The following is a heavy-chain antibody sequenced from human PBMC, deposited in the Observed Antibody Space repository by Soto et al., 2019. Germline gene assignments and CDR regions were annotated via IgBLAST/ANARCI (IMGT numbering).Heavy chain of an antibody. Sequence: EVQLVESGGGLVKPGGSLRLSCAASGFSFGSYSMNWVRQAPGKGLEWVSSISSSGSHINYADSVKGRCTISRDNAKKSLYLQMNSLRAEDTAVYYCARGYTGYCSGGTCYWFDPWGQGTLVTVSS. J-gene: IGHJ5*02. D-gene: IGHD2-15*01. CDR2: ISSSGSHI. CDR3: ARGYTGYCSGGTCYWFDP. V-gene: IGHV3-21*01. CDR1: GFSFGSYS.